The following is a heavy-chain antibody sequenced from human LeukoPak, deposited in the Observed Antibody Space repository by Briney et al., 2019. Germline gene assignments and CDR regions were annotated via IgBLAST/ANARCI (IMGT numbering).Heavy chain of an antibody. Sequence: GGSLRLSCAASGFTFSSYGMHWVRQAPGKGLEWVAVIWYDGSNKYYADSVKGRFTISRDNSKNTLYLQMNSLRAEDTAVYYCARRGTSRSSYYFDYWGQGTLVTVSS. V-gene: IGHV3-33*01. J-gene: IGHJ4*02. CDR1: GFTFSSYG. CDR2: IWYDGSNK. CDR3: ARRGTSRSSYYFDY.